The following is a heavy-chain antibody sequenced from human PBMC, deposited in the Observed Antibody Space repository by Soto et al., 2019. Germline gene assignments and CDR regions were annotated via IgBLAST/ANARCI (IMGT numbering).Heavy chain of an antibody. D-gene: IGHD2-2*01. CDR3: VREVTESVVVPAAQ. CDR2: INPNSGVT. CDR1: GYTFTGYY. V-gene: IGHV1-2*02. J-gene: IGHJ1*01. Sequence: ASVNVSCKASGYTFTGYYMHWVRQATGQGLEWMGWINPNSGVTKYEQKFQGRVTMTRDTSISTDYIKLSRMRSDETALYYGVREVTESVVVPAAQWG.